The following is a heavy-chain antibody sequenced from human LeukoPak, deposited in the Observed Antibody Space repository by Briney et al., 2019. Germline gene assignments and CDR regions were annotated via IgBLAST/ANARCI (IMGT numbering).Heavy chain of an antibody. J-gene: IGHJ3*02. CDR1: GYTFTGYY. Sequence: ASVKVSCKASGYTFTGYYMHWVRQAPGQGLEWMGWINPNSGGTNYAQKFQGRVTMTRDTSISTAYMELSRLRSDDTAVYYCARPRYSSSHDAFDIWGQGTMVTVSS. V-gene: IGHV1-2*02. CDR2: INPNSGGT. D-gene: IGHD6-13*01. CDR3: ARPRYSSSHDAFDI.